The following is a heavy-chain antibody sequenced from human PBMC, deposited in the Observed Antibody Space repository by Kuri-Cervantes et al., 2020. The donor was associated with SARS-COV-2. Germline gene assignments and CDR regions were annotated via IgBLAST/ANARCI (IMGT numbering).Heavy chain of an antibody. CDR2: IYTSGST. CDR1: GGSFSGYY. J-gene: IGHJ6*03. V-gene: IGHV4-59*10. D-gene: IGHD2-8*01. CDR3: ARVWYYYMDV. Sequence: SETLSLTCAVYGGSFSGYYWSWIRRPPGKGLEWIGRIYTSGSTNYNPSLKSRVTMSVDTSKNQFSLKLSSVTAADTAVYYCARVWYYYMDVWGKGTTVTVSS.